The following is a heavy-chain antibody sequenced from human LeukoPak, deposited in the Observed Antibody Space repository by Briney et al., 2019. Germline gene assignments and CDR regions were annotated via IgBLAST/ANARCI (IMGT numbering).Heavy chain of an antibody. J-gene: IGHJ6*02. V-gene: IGHV1-69*13. D-gene: IGHD3-10*01. CDR1: GDTFSIYG. CDR3: ARDAHTGSGTYWGGVDYYYGLDV. Sequence: ASVKVSCKAVGDTFSIYGISWVRQAPGQGLEWMGGIIPISGAAEYAQKFQGRVTITADEPTTTAYMELTSLTSDDTAVYYCARDAHTGSGTYWGGVDYYYGLDVWGQGTTVTVSS. CDR2: IIPISGAA.